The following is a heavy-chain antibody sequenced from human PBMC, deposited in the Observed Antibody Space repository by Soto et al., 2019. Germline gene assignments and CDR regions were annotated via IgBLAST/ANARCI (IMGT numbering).Heavy chain of an antibody. J-gene: IGHJ4*02. CDR1: GFTFSSYG. CDR2: IWYDGSNK. D-gene: IGHD6-19*01. V-gene: IGHV3-33*01. Sequence: QVQLVESGGGVVQPGRSLRLSCAASGFTFSSYGMHWVRQAPGKGLEWVAVIWYDGSNKYYADSVKGRFTISRDNSKNTLYLQMNRLRAEDTAVYYCARDRQVSGWRYYFDYWGQGTLVTVSS. CDR3: ARDRQVSGWRYYFDY.